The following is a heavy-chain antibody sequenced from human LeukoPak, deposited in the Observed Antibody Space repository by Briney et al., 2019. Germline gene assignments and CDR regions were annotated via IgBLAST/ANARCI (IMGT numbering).Heavy chain of an antibody. Sequence: PGGSLRLSCSASGFTFSTYAMHWVRQAPGKGLEYVSAISRNGGRIYYADSVKGRFTISRDNSKNTLYLQMSSLRAEDTAVYYCVKDLPSGGGVDYWGQGTLVTVSS. CDR1: GFTFSTYA. V-gene: IGHV3-64D*06. D-gene: IGHD3-10*01. CDR3: VKDLPSGGGVDY. J-gene: IGHJ4*02. CDR2: ISRNGGRI.